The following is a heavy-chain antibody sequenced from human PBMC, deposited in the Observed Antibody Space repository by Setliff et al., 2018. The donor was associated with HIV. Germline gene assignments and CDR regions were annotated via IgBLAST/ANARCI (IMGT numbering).Heavy chain of an antibody. Sequence: SETLSLTCTVSGGSISGYHWNWLRQTPGKGLEWIGYIYTSRGTNYNHSLRTRVIISVDTSNQFSLKLSSVTAADAAAYYCARSPSYRSSWEYYFDYWGQGILVTV. CDR1: GGSISGYH. V-gene: IGHV4-4*09. J-gene: IGHJ4*02. D-gene: IGHD6-13*01. CDR2: IYTSRGT. CDR3: ARSPSYRSSWEYYFDY.